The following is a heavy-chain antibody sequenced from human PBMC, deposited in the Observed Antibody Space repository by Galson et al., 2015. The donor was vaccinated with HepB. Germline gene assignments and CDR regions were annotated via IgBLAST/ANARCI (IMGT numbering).Heavy chain of an antibody. CDR1: GYTFTGYH. CDR2: INPNSGGT. CDR3: ARGRRIYYYYYMDV. J-gene: IGHJ6*03. V-gene: IGHV1-2*06. Sequence: SVKVSCKASGYTFTGYHMHWVRQAPGQGLEWMGRINPNSGGTNYAQKFQGRVTMTRDTSISTAYMELSRLRSDDTAVYYCARGRRIYYYYYMDVWGKGTTVTVSS.